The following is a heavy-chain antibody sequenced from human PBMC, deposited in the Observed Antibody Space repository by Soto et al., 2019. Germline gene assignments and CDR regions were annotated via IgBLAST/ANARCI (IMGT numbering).Heavy chain of an antibody. V-gene: IGHV1-69*08. D-gene: IGHD1-26*01. Sequence: QVQLVQSGAEVKKPGSSVKVSCKASGGTFSSYTISWVRQAPGQGLEWMGRIIPILGIANYAQKFQGRVTXXAXKXXSTAYMELSSLRSEDTAVYYCARDRATVGGYGRDVWGQGTTVTVSS. J-gene: IGHJ6*02. CDR1: GGTFSSYT. CDR3: ARDRATVGGYGRDV. CDR2: IIPILGIA.